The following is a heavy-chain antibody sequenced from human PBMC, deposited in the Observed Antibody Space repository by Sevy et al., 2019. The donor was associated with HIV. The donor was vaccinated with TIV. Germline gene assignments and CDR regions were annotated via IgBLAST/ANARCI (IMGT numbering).Heavy chain of an antibody. Sequence: GGSLRLSCAASGFTFSDYYMNWVRQAPGKGLEWVSSISSRSRYIHYADSVRGRFTISRDNAKNSLYLQMNSLRVDDTAVYFCARDGGCSSTSCLLYFDSWGQGALVTVSS. V-gene: IGHV3-21*01. D-gene: IGHD2-2*01. CDR2: ISSRSRYI. CDR1: GFTFSDYY. J-gene: IGHJ4*02. CDR3: ARDGGCSSTSCLLYFDS.